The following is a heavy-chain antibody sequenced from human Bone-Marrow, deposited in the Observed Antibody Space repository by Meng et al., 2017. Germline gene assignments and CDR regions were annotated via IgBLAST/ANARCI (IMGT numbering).Heavy chain of an antibody. D-gene: IGHD6-13*01. CDR3: ATDNGIAAATKGFYYNMDV. CDR2: ISAYNGNT. J-gene: IGHJ6*02. V-gene: IGHV1-18*01. Sequence: ASVKVSCKASGYTFTSYGISWVRQAPGQGLEWMGWISAYNGNTNYAQKLQGRVTMTTDTSTSTAYMELRSLRSDDTAVYYCATDNGIAAATKGFYYNMDVWGQGTTVT. CDR1: GYTFTSYG.